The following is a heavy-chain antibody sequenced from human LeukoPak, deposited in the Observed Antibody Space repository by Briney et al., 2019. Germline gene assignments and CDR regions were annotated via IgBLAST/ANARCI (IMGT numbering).Heavy chain of an antibody. J-gene: IGHJ4*02. CDR3: ARDSPHQRFDY. V-gene: IGHV1-2*02. CDR1: GYTFIDYW. Sequence: GASVKVSCKASGYTFIDYWIHWVRQAPGQGLGGRGRMDLKTGDITSAQKFQGRVTMTRDTSISTTYMDLSGLGTDDTAVYYRARDSPHQRFDYWGQGTLVTVSS. CDR2: MDLKTGDI.